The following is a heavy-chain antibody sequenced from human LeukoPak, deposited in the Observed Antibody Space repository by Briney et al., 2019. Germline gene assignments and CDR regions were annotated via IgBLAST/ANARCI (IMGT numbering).Heavy chain of an antibody. CDR3: ARAYDFWSGYPREFDY. CDR2: INSDGSST. D-gene: IGHD3-3*01. V-gene: IGHV3-74*01. J-gene: IGHJ4*02. CDR1: GFSFSSYA. Sequence: GGSLRLSCATSGFSFSSYAMSWVRQAPGKGLVWVSRINSDGSSTSYADSVKGRFTISRDNAKNTLYLQMNSLRAEDTAVYYCARAYDFWSGYPREFDYWGQGTLVTVSS.